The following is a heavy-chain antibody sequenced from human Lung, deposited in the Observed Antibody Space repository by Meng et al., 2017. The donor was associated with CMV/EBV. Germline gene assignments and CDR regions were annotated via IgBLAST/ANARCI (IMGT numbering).Heavy chain of an antibody. Sequence: SXXVSXXASGYTFSSYAISWVRQAPGQGLEWMGGIIPIFGTANYAQKFQGRVTITTDESTSTAYMELSSLRSEDTAVYYCARGSSSTSWGFDYGGQGTLVTVAS. J-gene: IGHJ4*02. CDR2: IIPIFGTA. CDR3: ARGSSSTSWGFDY. V-gene: IGHV1-69*05. D-gene: IGHD2-2*01. CDR1: GYTFSSYA.